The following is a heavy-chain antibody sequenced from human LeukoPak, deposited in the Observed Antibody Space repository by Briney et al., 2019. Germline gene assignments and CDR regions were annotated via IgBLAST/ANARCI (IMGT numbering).Heavy chain of an antibody. CDR1: GFTFSSYG. V-gene: IGHV3-30*02. Sequence: GGSLRLSCAASGFTFSSYGMHWVRQAPGKGLEWVAFIRYDGSNKYYADSVKGRFTISRDNSKNTLYLQMNSLRAEDTAVYYCARDRGIAVAVTLFDYWGQGTLVTVSS. CDR2: IRYDGSNK. J-gene: IGHJ4*02. CDR3: ARDRGIAVAVTLFDY. D-gene: IGHD6-19*01.